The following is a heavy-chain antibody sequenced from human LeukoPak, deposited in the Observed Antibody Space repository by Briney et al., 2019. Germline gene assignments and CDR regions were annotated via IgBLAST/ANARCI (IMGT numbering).Heavy chain of an antibody. CDR3: ARDPRRGGLFDY. D-gene: IGHD3-10*01. CDR1: GFTFSSYD. V-gene: IGHV3-30-3*01. CDR2: ISYDGTNK. J-gene: IGHJ4*02. Sequence: GGSLRLSCAASGFTFSSYDMHWVRPAPGKRLGWGAVISYDGTNKHYPDTVKGRFTISRDNSKNTLYLQVNSLRTQDTAVYYCARDPRRGGLFDYWGQGTLVTVSS.